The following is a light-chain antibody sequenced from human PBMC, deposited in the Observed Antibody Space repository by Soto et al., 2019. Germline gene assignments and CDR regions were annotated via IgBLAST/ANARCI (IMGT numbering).Light chain of an antibody. CDR1: SSDVGGYNY. CDR3: NSYTSSSTLDV. CDR2: EVS. Sequence: QSVLSQPPSASGFPGQSITISCTGTSSDVGGYNYVSWYQQHPGKAPKLMIYEVSNRPSGVSNRFSGSKSGNTASLTISGLQAEDEADYYCNSYTSSSTLDVFGTGTKLTVL. V-gene: IGLV2-14*01. J-gene: IGLJ1*01.